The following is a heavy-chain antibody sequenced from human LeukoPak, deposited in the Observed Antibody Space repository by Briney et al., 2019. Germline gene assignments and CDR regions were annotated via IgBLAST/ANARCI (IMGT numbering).Heavy chain of an antibody. Sequence: GGSLRLSCAASGFSFSSYAMSWVRQAPGKGLEWVSVVSGRGDSAYNAESVKDRFTISRDNSQNTLYLQMNSLRAEDTAVYYCAKDRWLQGYFDYWGQGTLVTVSS. CDR3: AKDRWLQGYFDY. J-gene: IGHJ4*02. CDR1: GFSFSSYA. D-gene: IGHD5-24*01. CDR2: VSGRGDSA. V-gene: IGHV3-23*01.